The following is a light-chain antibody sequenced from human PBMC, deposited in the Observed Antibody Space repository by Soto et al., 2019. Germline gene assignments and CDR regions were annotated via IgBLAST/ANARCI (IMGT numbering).Light chain of an antibody. J-gene: IGKJ1*01. Sequence: DVVVTQSPLSLPVTLGQPASISCRSSQSLIFSDGKTYLNWFQQRPGHSPRRLIFEVSKRDSGVPDRFSGSGSGTDFTLTIRRVEAEGVGVYYCMQRTHWPRTFGQGTKVEIK. V-gene: IGKV2-30*01. CDR3: MQRTHWPRT. CDR1: QSLIFSDGKTY. CDR2: EVS.